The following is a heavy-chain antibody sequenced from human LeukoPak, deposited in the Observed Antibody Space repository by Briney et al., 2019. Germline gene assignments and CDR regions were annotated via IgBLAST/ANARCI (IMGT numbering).Heavy chain of an antibody. D-gene: IGHD2-2*01. Sequence: SETLSLTCTVSGDSISSGNYYWSWIRQPPGKGLEWIGNIYYSGSTYYNPSLKSRLTMSVDTSSNQFSLMLSSVTAADTAVYYCTRGRTPSDYWGQGTLVTVS. CDR2: IYYSGST. V-gene: IGHV4-30-4*08. J-gene: IGHJ4*02. CDR1: GDSISSGNYY. CDR3: TRGRTPSDY.